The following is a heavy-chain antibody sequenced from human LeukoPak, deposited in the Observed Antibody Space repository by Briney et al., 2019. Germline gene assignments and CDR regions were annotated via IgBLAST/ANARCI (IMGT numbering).Heavy chain of an antibody. CDR2: IYHSGST. CDR3: ARHGEWSTVDY. V-gene: IGHV4-38-2*01. CDR1: GYSISSGYC. D-gene: IGHD3-3*01. Sequence: SETLSLTCAVSGYSISSGYCWGWIRQPPGKGLEWIGSIYHSGSTYYNPSLKSRVTISVDTSKNQFSLKLSSVTAADTAVYYCARHGEWSTVDYWGQGTLVTVSS. J-gene: IGHJ4*02.